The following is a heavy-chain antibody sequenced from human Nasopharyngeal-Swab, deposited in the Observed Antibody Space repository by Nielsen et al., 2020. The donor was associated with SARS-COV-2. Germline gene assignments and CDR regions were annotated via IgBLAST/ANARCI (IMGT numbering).Heavy chain of an antibody. CDR1: GFTFSSYN. D-gene: IGHD3-3*01. Sequence: GESLKISCAASGFTFSSYNMNWVRQAPGKGLEWVSSISSSNTYIYYADSVKGRFTISRDSAKNSLYLQMNSLRAEDTAVYYCARDGLDYDFWSAYFMDVWGQGTTVTVSS. J-gene: IGHJ6*02. V-gene: IGHV3-21*01. CDR2: ISSSNTYI. CDR3: ARDGLDYDFWSAYFMDV.